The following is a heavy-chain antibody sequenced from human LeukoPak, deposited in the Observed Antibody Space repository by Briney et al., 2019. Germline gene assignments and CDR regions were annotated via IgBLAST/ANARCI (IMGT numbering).Heavy chain of an antibody. V-gene: IGHV4-39*01. CDR1: AGSLSGSNYY. Sequence: SETLSLICTVSAGSLSGSNYYWGWIRQPPGKGLEWIGSIYYSGSTYYNPSLKSRVTISVDTSKRQFSLKLNSVTAADTAVYYCARHSSMTTVVFYYWGQGTLVTVSS. CDR2: IYYSGST. D-gene: IGHD4-23*01. CDR3: ARHSSMTTVVFYY. J-gene: IGHJ4*02.